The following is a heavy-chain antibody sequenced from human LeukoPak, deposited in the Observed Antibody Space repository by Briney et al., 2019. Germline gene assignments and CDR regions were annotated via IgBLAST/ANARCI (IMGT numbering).Heavy chain of an antibody. J-gene: IGHJ4*02. CDR2: IYYSGST. Sequence: SETLSLTCTVSSGSISSSSYYWGWIRQPPGKGLEWIGSIYYSGSTYYNPSLKSRVTISVDTSKNQFSLKLSSVTAADTAVYYCARHRAYSCSSPFDYWGQGTLVTVSS. CDR3: ARHRAYSCSSPFDY. D-gene: IGHD6-6*01. V-gene: IGHV4-39*01. CDR1: SGSISSSSYY.